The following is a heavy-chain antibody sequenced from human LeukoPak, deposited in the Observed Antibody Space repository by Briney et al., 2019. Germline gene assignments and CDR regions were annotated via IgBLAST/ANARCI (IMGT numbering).Heavy chain of an antibody. CDR1: GGSISSSNW. CDR2: IYHSGST. D-gene: IGHD6-19*01. Sequence: SETMSLTCVVSGGSISSSNWWSWVRQPPEKGLEWIGEIYHSGSTNYNPSLKSRVTISVDKSKNQFSLKLSSVTAADTAVYYCARYDVGWYYFDYWGQGTLVTVSS. V-gene: IGHV4-4*02. CDR3: ARYDVGWYYFDY. J-gene: IGHJ4*02.